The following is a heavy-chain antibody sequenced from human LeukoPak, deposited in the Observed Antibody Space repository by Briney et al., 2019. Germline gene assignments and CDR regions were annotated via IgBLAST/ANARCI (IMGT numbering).Heavy chain of an antibody. V-gene: IGHV4-39*01. Sequence: SETLSLTCTVSGGSISSSSYYWGWIRQPPGKGLEWIGRIYYSGSTYYNPSLKSRVTISVDTSKNQFSLKLSSVTAADTAVYYCARHPPYYDSTRSWFDPWGQGTLVTVSS. CDR3: ARHPPYYDSTRSWFDP. D-gene: IGHD3-22*01. CDR1: GGSISSSSYY. CDR2: IYYSGST. J-gene: IGHJ5*02.